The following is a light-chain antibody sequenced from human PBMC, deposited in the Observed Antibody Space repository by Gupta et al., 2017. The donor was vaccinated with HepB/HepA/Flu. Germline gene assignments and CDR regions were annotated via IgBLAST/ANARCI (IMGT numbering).Light chain of an antibody. J-gene: IGKJ3*01. CDR3: QKYGSASFT. V-gene: IGKV3-20*01. CDR1: QSVSSSY. Sequence: DIVLTQSPGTLSLSPGERATLSCRASQSVSSSYLAWYQQKPGQAPRLLIYGASSRASGIPDRVSGSGSGTDFTLNISRLEPEDFAVEYCQKYGSASFTFGPGTKVDVK. CDR2: GAS.